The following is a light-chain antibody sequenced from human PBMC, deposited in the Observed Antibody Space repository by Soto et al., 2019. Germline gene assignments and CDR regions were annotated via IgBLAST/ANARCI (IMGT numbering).Light chain of an antibody. J-gene: IGLJ2*01. CDR1: SSDVGGYNY. CDR2: EVS. Sequence: QSVLTQPASVSGSPGQSITISCTGTSSDVGGYNYVSWYQQYPGEAPKLMIYEVSFRPSGVSNRFSGSKSGNTASLTISGLQTEDEADYYCSSFASTYTLVFGGGTKLTVL. CDR3: SSFASTYTLV. V-gene: IGLV2-14*01.